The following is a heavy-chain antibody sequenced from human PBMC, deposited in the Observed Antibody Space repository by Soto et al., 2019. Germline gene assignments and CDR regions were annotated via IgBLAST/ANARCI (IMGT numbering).Heavy chain of an antibody. Sequence: SETLSLTCTVSGGSISSYYWSWIRQPPGKGLGWIGYIYYSGSTNYNPSLKSRVTISVDTSKNQFSLKLSSVTAADTAVYYCARESTAGGIAAVWGQGTLVTVSS. CDR1: GGSISSYY. CDR2: IYYSGST. J-gene: IGHJ4*02. CDR3: ARESTAGGIAAV. V-gene: IGHV4-59*01. D-gene: IGHD6-13*01.